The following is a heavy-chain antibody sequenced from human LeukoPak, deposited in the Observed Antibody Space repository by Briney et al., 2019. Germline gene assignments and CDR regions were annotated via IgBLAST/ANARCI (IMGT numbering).Heavy chain of an antibody. Sequence: PGGSLRLSCAASGFTFSSYAMSWVRQAPGKGLEGGSAISGSGGSTYYADSVKGRFTISRDNSKNTLYLQMNSLRAEDTAVYYCAKDSARRFLEWFFDYWGQGTLVTVSS. CDR2: ISGSGGST. CDR1: GFTFSSYA. J-gene: IGHJ4*02. CDR3: AKDSARRFLEWFFDY. D-gene: IGHD3-3*01. V-gene: IGHV3-23*01.